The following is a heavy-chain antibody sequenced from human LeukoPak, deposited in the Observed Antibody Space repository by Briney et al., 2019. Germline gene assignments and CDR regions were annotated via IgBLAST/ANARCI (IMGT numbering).Heavy chain of an antibody. Sequence: GGSLRLSCAASGFTFNNYAMNWVRQAPGKGLEWVSVISGSGGTTYYADSVKGRFTISRDNSKNTLYLQMNSLRAEDTAVYYCAKDRWYYDFWSGYQLAPDYWGQGTLVTVSS. V-gene: IGHV3-23*01. J-gene: IGHJ4*02. CDR3: AKDRWYYDFWSGYQLAPDY. D-gene: IGHD3-3*01. CDR2: ISGSGGTT. CDR1: GFTFNNYA.